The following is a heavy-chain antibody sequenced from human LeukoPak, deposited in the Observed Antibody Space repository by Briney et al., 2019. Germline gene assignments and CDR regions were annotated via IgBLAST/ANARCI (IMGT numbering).Heavy chain of an antibody. CDR1: GFTFSSYS. D-gene: IGHD6-6*01. CDR2: ISSSSSYI. Sequence: GGSLRLSCAASGFTFSSYSMNWVRQAPGKGLEWVSCISSSSSYIYYADSVKGRFTISRDNAKNSLYLQMNSLRAEDTAVYYCARLIRGVAAPINWFDPWAQGTLVTVSS. V-gene: IGHV3-21*01. CDR3: ARLIRGVAAPINWFDP. J-gene: IGHJ5*02.